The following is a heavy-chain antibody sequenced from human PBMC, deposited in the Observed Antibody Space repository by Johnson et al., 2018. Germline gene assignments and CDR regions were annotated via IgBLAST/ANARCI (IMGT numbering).Heavy chain of an antibody. D-gene: IGHD1/OR15-1a*01. CDR1: GFTFSSHW. CDR2: IKYDGSGT. CDR3: AREWNTGFDI. Sequence: VQLQESGGGLVQPGGSLRLSCAASGFTFSSHWMHWVRQGPGKGLVWVSRIKYDGSGTGYADSVKGRFTISRDNAKNTVYLQMNSRRAEETAVYYCAREWNTGFDIWGQGTMATVSS. V-gene: IGHV3-74*01. J-gene: IGHJ3*02.